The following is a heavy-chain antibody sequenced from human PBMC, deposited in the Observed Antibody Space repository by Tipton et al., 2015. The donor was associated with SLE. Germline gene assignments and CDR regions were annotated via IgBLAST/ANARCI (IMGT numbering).Heavy chain of an antibody. CDR2: IYYSGST. V-gene: IGHV4-59*01. CDR1: GGSISRYY. J-gene: IGHJ4*02. Sequence: TLSLTCTVYGGSISRYYWSWIRQSPEKGLERIGYIYYSGSTKYNPSLESRVTISVDTSKNQFSLKLSSVSVADTAVYYCVRVEGAYDQSFFDSWCQGTLVTVSS. CDR3: VRVEGAYDQSFFDS. D-gene: IGHD5-12*01.